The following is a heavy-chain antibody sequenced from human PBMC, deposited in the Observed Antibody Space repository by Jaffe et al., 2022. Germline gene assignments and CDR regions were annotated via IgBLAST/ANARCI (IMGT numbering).Heavy chain of an antibody. Sequence: QVQLQQWGAGLLKPSETLSLTCAVYGGSFSGYYWSWIRQPPGKGLEWIGEINHSGSTNYNPSLKSRVTISVDTSKNQFSLKLSSVTAADTAVYYCARGVSSRPRETYYMDVWGKGTTVTVSS. CDR3: ARGVSSRPRETYYMDV. CDR2: INHSGST. CDR1: GGSFSGYY. D-gene: IGHD6-13*01. J-gene: IGHJ6*03. V-gene: IGHV4-34*01.